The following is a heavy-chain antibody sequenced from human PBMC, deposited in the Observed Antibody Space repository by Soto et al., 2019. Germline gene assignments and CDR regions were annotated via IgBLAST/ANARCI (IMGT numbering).Heavy chain of an antibody. Sequence: PSETLSLTCAVSGGTITSQTWRSWVRQSPGKGLEWLGDIYFTGSTNYNPSLKNRVTISVDNSTQFSLKLNSVTAADTAVYHCSRLILDFTGTGHLTWGQGTRVTVPQ. CDR3: SRLILDFTGTGHLT. V-gene: IGHV4-4*02. CDR1: GGTITSQTW. J-gene: IGHJ1*01. D-gene: IGHD2-8*02. CDR2: IYFTGST.